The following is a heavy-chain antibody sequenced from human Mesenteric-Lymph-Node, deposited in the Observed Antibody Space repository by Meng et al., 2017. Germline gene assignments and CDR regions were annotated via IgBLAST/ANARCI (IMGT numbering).Heavy chain of an antibody. D-gene: IGHD2-15*01. CDR3: ARDMPGSYVYFDS. CDR1: VGCTSIHSYY. J-gene: IGHJ4*02. Sequence: QVQLPGPGLAVLNQTLSLTFPCSVGCTSIHSYYWSWIRQPPGKGLEWIGCIHSSGTTYYNPSLKSRIAISVDTSKNQFSLNLNSVTAADAAVYYCARDMPGSYVYFDSWGQGTLVTVSS. CDR2: IHSSGTT. V-gene: IGHV4-30-4*01.